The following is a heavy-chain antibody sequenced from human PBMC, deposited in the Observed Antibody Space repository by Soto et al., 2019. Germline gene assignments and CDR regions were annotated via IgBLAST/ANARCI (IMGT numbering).Heavy chain of an antibody. Sequence: GTLRLSCAASGFTFSTYPMGLVRQAPGERPEWVSSISYSGGRTYYTDSVKGRFTISRDNSKNTLYLQMNTLRVEDTAVYHWVKRLRNGSNPFHYWGQGALVTVSS. CDR2: ISYSGGRT. V-gene: IGHV3-23*01. D-gene: IGHD2-8*01. J-gene: IGHJ4*02. CDR3: VKRLRNGSNPFHY. CDR1: GFTFSTYP.